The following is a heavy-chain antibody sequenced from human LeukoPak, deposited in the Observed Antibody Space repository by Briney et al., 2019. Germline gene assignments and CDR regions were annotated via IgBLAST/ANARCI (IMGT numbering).Heavy chain of an antibody. CDR1: GFTVSSNY. CDR2: IYSGGST. Sequence: GGSLRLSCAASGFTVSSNYMSWVRQAPGRGLEWVSVIYSGGSTYYADSVKGRFTISRDNSKNTLYLQMNSLRAEDTAVYYCAREKTFITIFGVAPPYGMDVWGQGTTVTVSS. J-gene: IGHJ6*02. V-gene: IGHV3-66*01. CDR3: AREKTFITIFGVAPPYGMDV. D-gene: IGHD3-3*01.